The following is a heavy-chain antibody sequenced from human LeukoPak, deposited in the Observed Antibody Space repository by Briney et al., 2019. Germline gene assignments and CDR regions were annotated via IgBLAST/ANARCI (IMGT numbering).Heavy chain of an antibody. CDR2: INHSGST. V-gene: IGHV4-34*01. CDR3: ARHSGYSYGPRRYNWFDP. J-gene: IGHJ5*02. D-gene: IGHD5-18*01. Sequence: SETLSLTCAVYGGSFSGYYWSWIRQPPGKGLEWIGEINHSGSTNYNPSLKSRVTISVDTSKNQFSLELSSVTAADTAVYYCARHSGYSYGPRRYNWFDPWGQGTLVTVSS. CDR1: GGSFSGYY.